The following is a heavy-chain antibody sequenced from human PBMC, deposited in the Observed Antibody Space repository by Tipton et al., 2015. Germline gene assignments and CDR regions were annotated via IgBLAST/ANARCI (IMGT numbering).Heavy chain of an antibody. CDR2: IRQDGSER. D-gene: IGHD1-1*01. Sequence: SLRLSCVASGFTFSEYSMSWVRQAPGKGLEWVANIRQDGSERYYVDSAKGRFTISRDNAKNSLYLQMNSLRVEDTAVYYCGRGGIFSNNWYPFDYWGQGTLVTVPS. V-gene: IGHV3-7*05. CDR3: GRGGIFSNNWYPFDY. CDR1: GFTFSEYS. J-gene: IGHJ4*02.